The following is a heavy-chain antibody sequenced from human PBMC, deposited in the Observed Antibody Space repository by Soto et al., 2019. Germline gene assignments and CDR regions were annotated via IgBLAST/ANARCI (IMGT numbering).Heavy chain of an antibody. CDR2: INAGNGNT. Sequence: ASVKVSFKASGYTFTSYAMHWVRQAPGQRLEWMGWINAGNGNTKYSQKFQGRVTITRDTSASTAYMELSSLRSEDTAVYYCARDFYYYDSSGYLKGENWFDPWGQGTLVTVSS. J-gene: IGHJ5*02. CDR3: ARDFYYYDSSGYLKGENWFDP. V-gene: IGHV1-3*01. D-gene: IGHD3-22*01. CDR1: GYTFTSYA.